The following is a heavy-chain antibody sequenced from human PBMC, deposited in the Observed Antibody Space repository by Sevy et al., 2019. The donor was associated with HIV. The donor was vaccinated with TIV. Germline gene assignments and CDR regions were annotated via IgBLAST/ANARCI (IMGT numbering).Heavy chain of an antibody. V-gene: IGHV4-59*13. CDR1: GGSISNYY. CDR3: ARDTTDTSSWYVGWFDP. J-gene: IGHJ5*02. Sequence: SETLSLTCSVSGGSISNYYLSWIRQPPGKGLEWIGNIYDSGTTNYNPSLKSRVTMSVETSKNQFSLKLSPVRAADTAVYYCARDTTDTSSWYVGWFDPWGQGTLVTVSS. D-gene: IGHD6-13*01. CDR2: IYDSGTT.